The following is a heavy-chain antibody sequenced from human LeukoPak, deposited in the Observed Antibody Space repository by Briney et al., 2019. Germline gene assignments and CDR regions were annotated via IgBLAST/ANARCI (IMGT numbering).Heavy chain of an antibody. D-gene: IGHD2-15*01. CDR3: ARGGYCSGGSCYYPKYYFDY. CDR1: GFTVGSND. Sequence: GGSLRLSCAASGFTVGSNDMTWVRQPPGTGLEWVAVISMDGIQEYYADSVKGRFTISRDNAKNSLYLQMNSLRAEDTAVYYCARGGYCSGGSCYYPKYYFDYWGQGTLVTVSS. V-gene: IGHV3-30*03. CDR2: ISMDGIQE. J-gene: IGHJ4*02.